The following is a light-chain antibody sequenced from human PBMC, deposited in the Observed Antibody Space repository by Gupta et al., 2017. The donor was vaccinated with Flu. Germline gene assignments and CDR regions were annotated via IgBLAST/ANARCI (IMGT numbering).Light chain of an antibody. J-gene: IGKJ3*01. CDR1: QSVSSY. Sequence: EIVLTQSPATLSLSPGEGATLSCRASQSVSSYLAWYQQKPGQAPRLLIYDASNRATGVPARFSGSGSGTDFTLTISSLEPEDFAVYYCQQRDNWPPFTFGPGTKVDIK. CDR3: QQRDNWPPFT. CDR2: DAS. V-gene: IGKV3-11*01.